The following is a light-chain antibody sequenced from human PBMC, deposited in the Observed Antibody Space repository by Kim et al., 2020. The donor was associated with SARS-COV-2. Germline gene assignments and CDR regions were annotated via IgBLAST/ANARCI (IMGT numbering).Light chain of an antibody. CDR3: QAWDSSTAV. CDR1: KLGDKY. J-gene: IGLJ1*01. V-gene: IGLV3-1*01. Sequence: SGSPGRHATITCSGDKLGDKYACWYQHKPGQSPVLIIYQDNKRPSGIPERFSGSNSGDTATLTISGTQPMDEADYYCQAWDSSTAVFGSGTKVTVL. CDR2: QDN.